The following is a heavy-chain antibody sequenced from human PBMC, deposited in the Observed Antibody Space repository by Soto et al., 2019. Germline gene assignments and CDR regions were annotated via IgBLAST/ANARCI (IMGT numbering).Heavy chain of an antibody. CDR2: IKQDGSEK. CDR1: GFTFSSYW. CDR3: ASGHNWNYVDY. V-gene: IGHV3-7*01. J-gene: IGHJ4*02. D-gene: IGHD1-20*01. Sequence: EVQLVECGGGLVQPGGSLRLSCAASGFTFSSYWMSCVRQAPGKGLEWVANIKQDGSEKYYVDSVKGRFTISRDNAKNSLYLKMNSLRAEDTAVYYCASGHNWNYVDYWGQGTLVTVSS.